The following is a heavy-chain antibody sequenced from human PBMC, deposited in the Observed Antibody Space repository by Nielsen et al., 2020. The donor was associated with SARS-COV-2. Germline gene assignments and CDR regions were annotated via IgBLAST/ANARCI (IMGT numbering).Heavy chain of an antibody. CDR1: GGPFSGYY. D-gene: IGHD2-2*01. V-gene: IGHV4-34*01. J-gene: IGHJ4*02. Sequence: SETLSPTCAAYGGPFSGYYWSWIRQPPGKGLEWIGEINHSGSPNYNPSLKSRVTISVDTSKNQFSLKLSSVTAADTAVYYCARSRRYQRSIDYWGQGTLVTVSS. CDR3: ARSRRYQRSIDY. CDR2: INHSGSP.